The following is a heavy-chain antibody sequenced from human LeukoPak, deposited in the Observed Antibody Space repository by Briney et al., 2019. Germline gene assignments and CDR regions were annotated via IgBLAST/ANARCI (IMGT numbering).Heavy chain of an antibody. CDR2: IYTSGST. J-gene: IGHJ3*02. Sequence: SETLSLTCTVSGGSISSYYWSWIRQPAGKGLEWIGRIYTSGSTNYNPSPKSGVTVSVYTSKNQFSLKLSSVTAADTAVYYCAVCSVTGRAFDIWGQGTMVTVSS. CDR3: AVCSVTGRAFDI. V-gene: IGHV4-4*07. D-gene: IGHD3-10*02. CDR1: GGSISSYY.